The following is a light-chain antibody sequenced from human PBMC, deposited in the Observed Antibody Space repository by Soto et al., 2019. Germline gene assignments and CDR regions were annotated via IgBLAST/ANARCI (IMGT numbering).Light chain of an antibody. V-gene: IGLV2-8*01. CDR2: EVT. Sequence: QSALTQPPSASGSHGQSVTISCTGTSSDVGAYNYVSWYQQHAGKAPKLVIYEVTKRPSGVPDRFSGSKSANTASLTVSGLQAEDEADSYCSSFASSNTWVFGGGTKLTVL. CDR3: SSFASSNTWV. CDR1: SSDVGAYNY. J-gene: IGLJ3*02.